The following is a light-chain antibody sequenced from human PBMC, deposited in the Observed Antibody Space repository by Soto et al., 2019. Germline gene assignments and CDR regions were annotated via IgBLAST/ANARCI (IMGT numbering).Light chain of an antibody. J-gene: IGLJ2*01. Sequence: QSALTQPASVSGSPGQSITISCTGSSSDIGGYKYVSWYQQHPGKAPKLVIYEVSNRPSGVSNRFSGSKSGNTASLTISGLQAEDEAHYYCSSYTSRSTLVFGGGTKLTVL. CDR1: SSDIGGYKY. CDR3: SSYTSRSTLV. CDR2: EVS. V-gene: IGLV2-14*01.